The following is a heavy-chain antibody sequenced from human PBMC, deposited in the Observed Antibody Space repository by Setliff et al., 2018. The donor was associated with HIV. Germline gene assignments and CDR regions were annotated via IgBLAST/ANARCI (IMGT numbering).Heavy chain of an antibody. Sequence: SETLSLTCAVYGGSLSDYYWSWFRLPPGKGLEWIGEINPTGSANYNPSLKGRVTISTDPSKRQFSLRLTSVTAADTAVYYCARLSDDRYYYDSSGYRGFDIWGQGAMVTVSS. CDR3: ARLSDDRYYYDSSGYRGFDI. CDR1: GGSLSDYY. V-gene: IGHV4-34*01. J-gene: IGHJ3*02. CDR2: INPTGSA. D-gene: IGHD3-22*01.